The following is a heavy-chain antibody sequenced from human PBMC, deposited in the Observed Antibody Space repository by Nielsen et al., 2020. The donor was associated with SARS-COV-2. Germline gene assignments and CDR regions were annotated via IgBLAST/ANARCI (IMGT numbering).Heavy chain of an antibody. CDR3: ARPPNYYDSSGYWGMDAFDI. J-gene: IGHJ3*02. CDR1: GYSFTSYW. Sequence: GGSLRLSCKGSGYSFTSYWIGWVRQMPGKGLEWMGIIYPGDSDTRYSPSFQGQVTISADKSISTAYLQCSSLKASDTAMYYCARPPNYYDSSGYWGMDAFDIWGQVTMVTVSS. CDR2: IYPGDSDT. D-gene: IGHD3-22*01. V-gene: IGHV5-51*01.